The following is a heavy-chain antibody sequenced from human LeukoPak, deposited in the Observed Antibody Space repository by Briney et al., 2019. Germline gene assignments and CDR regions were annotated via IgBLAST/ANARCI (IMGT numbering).Heavy chain of an antibody. CDR2: ISWNSGSI. V-gene: IGHV3-9*01. D-gene: IGHD3-22*01. J-gene: IGHJ4*02. CDR1: GFTFDDYA. CDR3: AKGYYYDSSGYYAAYFDY. Sequence: GRSLRLSCAASGFTFDDYAMHWVRQAPGKGLEWVSGISWNSGSIGYADSVKGRFTISRDNAKNSLYLQMNSLRAEDTALYYCAKGYYYDSSGYYAAYFDYWGQGTLVTVSS.